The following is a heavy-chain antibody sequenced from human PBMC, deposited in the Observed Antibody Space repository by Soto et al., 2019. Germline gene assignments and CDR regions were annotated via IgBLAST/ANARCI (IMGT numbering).Heavy chain of an antibody. CDR3: TYYYDSSGYYYVAFDI. D-gene: IGHD3-22*01. V-gene: IGHV1-69*13. J-gene: IGHJ3*02. CDR2: IIPIFGTA. CDR1: GGTFSSYA. Sequence: SVKVSCKXSGGTFSSYAISWVRQAPGQGLEWMGGIIPIFGTANYAQKFQGRVTITADESTSTAYMELSSLRSEDTAVYYCTYYYDSSGYYYVAFDIWGQGTMVTVSS.